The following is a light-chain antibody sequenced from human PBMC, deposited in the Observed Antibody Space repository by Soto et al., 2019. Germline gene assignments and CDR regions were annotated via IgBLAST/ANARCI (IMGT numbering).Light chain of an antibody. V-gene: IGKV3D-15*01. CDR2: DAS. J-gene: IGKJ2*01. CDR1: QSVSSN. CDR3: QQYNNWPPYT. Sequence: EIVMTQSPATLSLSPGERATLSCMSSQSVSSNLAWYQQKPGQAPRLLIYDASNRAPGTPARFSGSGSGTEFTLTISSLQSEDYAVYYCQQYNNWPPYTFGQGTKVDIK.